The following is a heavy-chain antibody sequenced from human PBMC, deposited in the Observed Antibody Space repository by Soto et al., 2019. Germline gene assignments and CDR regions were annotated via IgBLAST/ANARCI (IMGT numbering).Heavy chain of an antibody. Sequence: QVQLVQSGAEVKKPGSSVKVSCKASGGTFSSYTISWVRQAPGQGLEWMGRIIPILGIANYAQKFQGRVTITAAKSTITAYMELSSLRSEDTAVYYCARDRRGYCSGGSCSDLTWGQGTLVTVSS. D-gene: IGHD2-15*01. CDR3: ARDRRGYCSGGSCSDLT. CDR1: GGTFSSYT. V-gene: IGHV1-69*08. CDR2: IIPILGIA. J-gene: IGHJ4*02.